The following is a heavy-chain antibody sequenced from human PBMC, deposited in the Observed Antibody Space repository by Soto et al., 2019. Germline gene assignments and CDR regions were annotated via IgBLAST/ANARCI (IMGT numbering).Heavy chain of an antibody. CDR2: ISGYNGNT. CDR1: GYIFINYG. D-gene: IGHD2-2*01. V-gene: IGHV1-18*01. Sequence: GASVKVSCKASGYIFINYGITWVRQAPGQGLEWMGWISGYNGNTKYAVKLQGRVTMTTDTSTTTAYMELRSLRSDDTAVYYCARDEVPAANWLDRWGQGTLVTVSS. CDR3: ARDEVPAANWLDR. J-gene: IGHJ5*02.